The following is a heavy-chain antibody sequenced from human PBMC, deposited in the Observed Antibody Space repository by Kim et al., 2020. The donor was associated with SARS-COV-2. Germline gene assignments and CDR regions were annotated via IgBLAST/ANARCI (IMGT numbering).Heavy chain of an antibody. J-gene: IGHJ6*02. CDR2: IYYSGST. D-gene: IGHD6-19*01. Sequence: SETLSLICTVSGGSISSYYWSWIRQPPGKGLEWIGYIYYSGSTNYNPSLKSRVTISVDTSKNQFSLKLSSVTAADTAVYYCARVRSGRPVAGITYYYYGMDVWGQGTTVTVSS. V-gene: IGHV4-59*01. CDR3: ARVRSGRPVAGITYYYYGMDV. CDR1: GGSISSYY.